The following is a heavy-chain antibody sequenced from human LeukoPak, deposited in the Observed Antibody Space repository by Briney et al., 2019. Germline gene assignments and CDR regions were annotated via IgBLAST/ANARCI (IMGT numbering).Heavy chain of an antibody. CDR3: ARRAGAYSHPYDY. D-gene: IGHD4/OR15-4a*01. J-gene: IGHJ4*02. V-gene: IGHV3-21*01. CDR1: GFTFSSYS. CDR2: ISSSSNYI. Sequence: GGSLRLSCAASGFTFSSYSMNWVRQTPGKGLEWVSSISSSSNYIYYADSLKGRFTISRDNAKNSLFLQMNSLRAEDTAGYYCARRAGAYSHPYDYWGQGTLVTVSS.